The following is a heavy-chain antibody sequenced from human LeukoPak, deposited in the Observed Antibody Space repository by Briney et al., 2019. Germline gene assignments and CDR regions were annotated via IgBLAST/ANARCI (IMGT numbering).Heavy chain of an antibody. CDR2: IYTSGST. J-gene: IGHJ6*03. D-gene: IGHD3-3*01. Sequence: PSETLSLTCTVSGGSISSYYWSWIRQPAGKGLEWLGRIYTSGSTNYNPSLKSRVTMSVDTSKNQFSLKLSSVTAADTAVYYCARSYYDFWSGYYKMSGSYYMDVWGKGTTVTVSS. V-gene: IGHV4-4*07. CDR3: ARSYYDFWSGYYKMSGSYYMDV. CDR1: GGSISSYY.